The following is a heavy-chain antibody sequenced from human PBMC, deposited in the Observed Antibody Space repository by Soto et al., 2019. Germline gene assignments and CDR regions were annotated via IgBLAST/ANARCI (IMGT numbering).Heavy chain of an antibody. CDR1: GGTFSSYA. V-gene: IGHV1-69*06. J-gene: IGHJ6*02. Sequence: QVQLVQSGAEVKKPGSSVKVSCKASGGTFSSYAISWVRQAPGRGLEWMGGIIPIFGTANYAQKFQGRVTITADKSTSTAYMELSSLRSEDTAVYYCARVDTAMVTLYYYGMDVWGQGTTVTVSS. CDR3: ARVDTAMVTLYYYGMDV. CDR2: IIPIFGTA. D-gene: IGHD5-18*01.